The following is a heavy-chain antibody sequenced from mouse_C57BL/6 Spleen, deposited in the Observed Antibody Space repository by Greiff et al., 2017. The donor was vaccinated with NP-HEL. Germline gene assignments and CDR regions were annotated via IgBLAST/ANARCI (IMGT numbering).Heavy chain of an antibody. CDR3: ARSEDYGSPFAY. CDR1: GFNIKDYY. Sequence: VQLQQSGAELVKPGASVKLSCTASGFNIKDYYMHWVKQRTEQGLEWIGRIDPEDGETKYAPKFPGKATITADTSSNTAYLQLSSLTSEDTAVYYCARSEDYGSPFAYWGQGTLVTVSA. J-gene: IGHJ3*01. CDR2: IDPEDGET. V-gene: IGHV14-2*01. D-gene: IGHD1-1*01.